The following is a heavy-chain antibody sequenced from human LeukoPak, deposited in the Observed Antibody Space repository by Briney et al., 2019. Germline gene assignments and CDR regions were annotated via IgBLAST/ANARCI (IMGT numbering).Heavy chain of an antibody. CDR1: GGSFSGYY. CDR2: INHSGST. Sequence: SETLSLTCAVYGGSFSGYYWSWIRQPPGKGLEWIGEINHSGSTYYNPSLKSRVTISVDTSKNQFSLKLSSVTAADTAVYYCARIPIWETNRSAFDSWGHGALVAVSS. CDR3: ARIPIWETNRSAFDS. J-gene: IGHJ5*01. D-gene: IGHD1-26*01. V-gene: IGHV4-34*01.